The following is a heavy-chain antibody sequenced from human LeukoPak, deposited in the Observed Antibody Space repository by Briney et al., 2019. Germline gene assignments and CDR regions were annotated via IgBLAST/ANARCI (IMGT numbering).Heavy chain of an antibody. CDR3: ARVGSVTFWSGYYTNYYYMDV. CDR2: IYYSGST. D-gene: IGHD3-3*01. CDR1: GGSISSYY. J-gene: IGHJ6*03. V-gene: IGHV4-59*01. Sequence: NASETLSLTCTVSGGSISSYYWSWIRQPPGKGLEWIGYIYYSGSTNYNPSLKSRVTISVDTSKNQFSLKLSSVTAADTAVYYCARVGSVTFWSGYYTNYYYMDVWGKGTTVTVSS.